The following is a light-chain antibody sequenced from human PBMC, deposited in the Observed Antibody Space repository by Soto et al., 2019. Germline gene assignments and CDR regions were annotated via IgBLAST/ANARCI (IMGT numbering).Light chain of an antibody. CDR2: DAS. V-gene: IGKV3-11*01. Sequence: EIVLTQSPATLSLSPGERATLSCRASQSVDSYLAWYQQIPGQAPRLLIYDASNRATGIPARFSGSGSGTDFTLPISNLEPEDFAIYYYQQRLNWPLTFGGGTKVEIK. CDR3: QQRLNWPLT. CDR1: QSVDSY. J-gene: IGKJ4*01.